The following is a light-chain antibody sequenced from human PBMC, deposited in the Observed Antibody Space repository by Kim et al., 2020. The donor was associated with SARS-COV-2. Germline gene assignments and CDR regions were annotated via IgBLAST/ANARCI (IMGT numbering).Light chain of an antibody. CDR2: GAS. Sequence: VSPGERATLSCRASQSVSSNLAWYQQKPGQAPRLLIYGASTRATGIPARFSGSGSGTEFTLTISSLQSEDFAVYHCQQYNNWPLTFGGGTKVDIK. CDR3: QQYNNWPLT. V-gene: IGKV3-15*01. J-gene: IGKJ4*01. CDR1: QSVSSN.